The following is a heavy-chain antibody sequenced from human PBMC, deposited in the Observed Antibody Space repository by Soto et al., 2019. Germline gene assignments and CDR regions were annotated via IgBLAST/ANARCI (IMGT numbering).Heavy chain of an antibody. CDR3: AKEWFSPQADWFFDL. Sequence: QVQLVESGGGVVQPGRSLRLSCAASGFTYSTFGMHWVRQAPGKGLEWVAVIAADGLAQYYADSVKGRFTISRDNSENTLFLQMNNLGAEDTAVYYCAKEWFSPQADWFFDLWGRGTLVTVSS. CDR2: IAADGLAQ. CDR1: GFTYSTFG. V-gene: IGHV3-30*18. D-gene: IGHD3-10*01. J-gene: IGHJ2*01.